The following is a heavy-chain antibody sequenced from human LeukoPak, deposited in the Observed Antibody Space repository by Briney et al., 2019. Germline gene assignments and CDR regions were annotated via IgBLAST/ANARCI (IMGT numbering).Heavy chain of an antibody. J-gene: IGHJ4*02. CDR2: IYHSGST. CDR1: GGSISSGGYS. D-gene: IGHD3-10*01. CDR3: ARGGYYGSGSYYNLDY. Sequence: SETLSLTCAVSGGSISSGGYSWSWIRQPPGKGLEWIGYIYHSGSTNYNPSLKSRVTISVDTSKNQFSLKLSSVTAADTAVYYCARGGYYGSGSYYNLDYWGQGTLVTVSS. V-gene: IGHV4-30-2*01.